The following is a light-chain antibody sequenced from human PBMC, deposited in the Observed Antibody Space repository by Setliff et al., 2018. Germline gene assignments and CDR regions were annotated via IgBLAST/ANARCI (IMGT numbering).Light chain of an antibody. CDR3: SSYSSRTTLDV. J-gene: IGLJ1*01. CDR2: DVN. Sequence: QSALTQPASLSGSPEQSITISCTGEFGAYGSAYVSWYQQHPDKAPKLIIYDVNNRPSGISHRFSGSNSANTASLTISGLQAEDEADYYCSSYSSRTTLDVFGTGTKVTVL. CDR1: FGAYGSAY. V-gene: IGLV2-14*03.